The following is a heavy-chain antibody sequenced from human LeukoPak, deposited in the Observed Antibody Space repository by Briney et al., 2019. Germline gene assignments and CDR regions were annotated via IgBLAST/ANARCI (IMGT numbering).Heavy chain of an antibody. CDR3: ARAPSYYDSSGPIDY. CDR2: INPHSGGT. D-gene: IGHD3-22*01. V-gene: IGHV1-2*02. J-gene: IGHJ4*02. Sequence: ASVKVSCKASGYTFTGYYMHWVRQAPGQGLEWMGWINPHSGGTNSAQMFQGRVTMTRDTSISTAYMELSRLRSDDTAVYYCARAPSYYDSSGPIDYWGQGTLVTVSS. CDR1: GYTFTGYY.